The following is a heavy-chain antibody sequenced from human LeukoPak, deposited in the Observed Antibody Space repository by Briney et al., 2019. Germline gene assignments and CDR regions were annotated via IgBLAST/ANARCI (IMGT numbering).Heavy chain of an antibody. J-gene: IGHJ4*02. Sequence: ASVKVSCKASGYTLTSYGINWMRQAPGQGLEWMGWISAYNGNTNYAQKLQGRVTMTTDTSTSTAYMELRSLRSDDTAVYYCARCEGYGVAKTIDYWGQGTLVTVSS. CDR1: GYTLTSYG. V-gene: IGHV1-18*01. CDR2: ISAYNGNT. CDR3: ARCEGYGVAKTIDY. D-gene: IGHD4-17*01.